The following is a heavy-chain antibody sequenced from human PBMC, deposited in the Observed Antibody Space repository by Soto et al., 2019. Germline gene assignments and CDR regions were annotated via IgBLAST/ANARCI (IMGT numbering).Heavy chain of an antibody. CDR1: CGSISSHY. V-gene: IGHV4-59*08. J-gene: IGHJ4*02. Sequence: SETRSLPCTVSCGSISSHYWRWIRQPPGQGLGWIGYIYYSGSTNYNPSLKSRVTISGDTSKSQFSLRLSSVTAADTAVYFCARLDGYDHYFYYWGQGALVTVS. CDR2: IYYSGST. CDR3: ARLDGYDHYFYY. D-gene: IGHD5-12*01.